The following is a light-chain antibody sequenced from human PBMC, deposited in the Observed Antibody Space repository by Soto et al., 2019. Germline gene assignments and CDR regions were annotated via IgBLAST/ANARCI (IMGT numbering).Light chain of an antibody. CDR1: SIDFVTYNR. J-gene: IGLJ2*01. Sequence: QSVLTQPPSVSGSPGQSVTISCTGTSIDFVTYNRVSWYQQPPGTAPKLIIYEARNRPSGVPDRFSGSKSGNTATLTISRVQAGDEADYYCQVWDRSSDHRGVFGGGTKLTVL. V-gene: IGLV2-18*01. CDR3: QVWDRSSDHRGV. CDR2: EAR.